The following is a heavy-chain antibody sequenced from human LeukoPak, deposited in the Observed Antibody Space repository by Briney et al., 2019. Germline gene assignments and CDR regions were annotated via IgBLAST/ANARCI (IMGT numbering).Heavy chain of an antibody. Sequence: GGSLKLSCEASGFTFSSYAMSWFRKAPGKGLEWFQPISGSGGSTYYADSVKGRFTISRDNSKNTLYLQMNSLRAEDTAVYYCAKEAHDYGAHNWFDPWGQGTLVTVSS. CDR1: GFTFSSYA. V-gene: IGHV3-23*01. CDR3: AKEAHDYGAHNWFDP. J-gene: IGHJ5*02. CDR2: ISGSGGST. D-gene: IGHD4-17*01.